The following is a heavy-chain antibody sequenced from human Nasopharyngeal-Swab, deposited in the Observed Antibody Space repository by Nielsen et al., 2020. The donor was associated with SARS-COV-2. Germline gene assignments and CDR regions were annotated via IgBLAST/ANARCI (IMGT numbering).Heavy chain of an antibody. V-gene: IGHV4-59*13. CDR2: VHFLGST. CDR1: GGSISSYY. Sequence: SETLSLTCTVSGGSISSYYWNWIRQPPGKGLEWIGYVHFLGSTDYNPSLKSRVTISPDTSNYQFSLRLSSVTAADTAVYYCARDSYRDAFDIWGQGTMATVSS. J-gene: IGHJ3*02. CDR3: ARDSYRDAFDI.